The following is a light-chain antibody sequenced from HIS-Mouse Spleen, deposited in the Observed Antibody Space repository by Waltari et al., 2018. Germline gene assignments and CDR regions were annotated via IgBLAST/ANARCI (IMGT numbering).Light chain of an antibody. CDR1: ALPKQY. V-gene: IGLV3-25*03. J-gene: IGLJ2*01. CDR2: KDS. CDR3: QSADSSGTYSVV. Sequence: SYELTQPPPVSVSPGQPARITCSGDALPKQYAYGYQQKPGQAPVLVIYKDSERPSGIPERFSGSSSGTTVTLTISGVQAEDEADYYCQSADSSGTYSVVFGGGTKLTVL.